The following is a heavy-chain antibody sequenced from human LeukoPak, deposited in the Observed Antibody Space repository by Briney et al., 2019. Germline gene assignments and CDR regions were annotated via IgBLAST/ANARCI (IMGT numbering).Heavy chain of an antibody. V-gene: IGHV4-38-2*02. J-gene: IGHJ3*02. CDR1: GYSISSGFY. Sequence: MPSETLSLTCTVSGYSISSGFYWAWIRQPPGKGLEWIGSIYHSGSTYYNPSLKSRVTISVDTSKNQFSLKLSPVTAADTAVYFCARGPYSYDRWGAFDIWGQGTMVTVSS. CDR3: ARGPYSYDRWGAFDI. CDR2: IYHSGST. D-gene: IGHD3-22*01.